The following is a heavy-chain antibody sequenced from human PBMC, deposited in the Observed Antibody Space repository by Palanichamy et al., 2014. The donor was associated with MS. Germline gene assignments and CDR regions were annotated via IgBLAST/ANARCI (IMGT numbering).Heavy chain of an antibody. CDR1: GFTFSDYE. V-gene: IGHV3-48*03. CDR3: ARKGVESSFDY. D-gene: IGHD3-3*01. J-gene: IGHJ4*02. CDR2: IGSSGSTI. Sequence: EVQLVESGGGLVQPGGSLRLSCAASGFTFSDYEMSWVRQAPGKGLEWVSYIGSSGSTIYYADSVKGRFTISRDNAKNSLYLQMNSLRAEDTAVYYCARKGVESSFDYWGQGTLVTVSS.